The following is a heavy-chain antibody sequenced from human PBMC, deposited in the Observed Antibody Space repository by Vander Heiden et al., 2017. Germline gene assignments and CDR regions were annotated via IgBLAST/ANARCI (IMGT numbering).Heavy chain of an antibody. D-gene: IGHD3-10*01. CDR3: ARVWLGAFDI. CDR2: ISSSSSTI. V-gene: IGHV3-48*02. CDR1: GFTFSSYS. Sequence: EVQLVESGGGLVQPGGSLRPSCAASGFTFSSYSMHWVRQAPGKGLEWVSYISSSSSTIYDADSVKGRFTISRDNAQNSLYLQMNSLRDEDTAVCYCARVWLGAFDIWGQGTMVTVSS. J-gene: IGHJ3*02.